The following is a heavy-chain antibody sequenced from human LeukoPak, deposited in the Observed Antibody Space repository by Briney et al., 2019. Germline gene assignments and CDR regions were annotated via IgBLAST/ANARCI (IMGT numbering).Heavy chain of an antibody. CDR3: ARQKWEQQGRDYYFYGLDV. CDR2: IYLYGTT. D-gene: IGHD1-26*01. J-gene: IGHJ6*02. CDR1: AGSVSSSNW. V-gene: IGHV4-4*02. Sequence: SETLSLTCAVSAGSVSSSNWWSWVRQSPVKGLEWIGEIYLYGTTNYNPSLKSRVTMSVDRSKNQFSLKLSSVTAADTAVYYCARQKWEQQGRDYYFYGLDVWGPGTTVTVSS.